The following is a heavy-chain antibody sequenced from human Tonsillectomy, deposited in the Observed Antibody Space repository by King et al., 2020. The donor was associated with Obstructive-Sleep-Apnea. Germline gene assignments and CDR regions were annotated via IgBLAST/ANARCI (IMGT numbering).Heavy chain of an antibody. V-gene: IGHV3-30*04. D-gene: IGHD3-10*01. CDR1: GFTFSSYA. CDR3: ARVVDYFGSLDY. CDR2: ISYDGTNT. Sequence: VQSGRSLRLSCAASGFTFSSYAMHWVRQAPGKGLEWVALISYDGTNTDYADSVKGRFTISRDNSKNTLFVQMNSLRAEDTAVYYCARVVDYFGSLDYWGQGTLVTVSS. J-gene: IGHJ4*02.